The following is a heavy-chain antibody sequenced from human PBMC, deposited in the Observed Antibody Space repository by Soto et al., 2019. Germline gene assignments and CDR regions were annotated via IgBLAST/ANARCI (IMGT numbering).Heavy chain of an antibody. J-gene: IGHJ4*02. D-gene: IGHD3-10*01. V-gene: IGHV1-2*04. CDR1: GYTFTGYY. Sequence: QVQLVQSGAEVKKPGASVKVSCKASGYTFTGYYMHWVRQAPGQGLAWMGWINPNSGGTNYAQKFQGWVTMTRDTSISTAYMEMSRLRSDDTAVSYCARDARGDEAPMDYWGQGTLVTVSS. CDR2: INPNSGGT. CDR3: ARDARGDEAPMDY.